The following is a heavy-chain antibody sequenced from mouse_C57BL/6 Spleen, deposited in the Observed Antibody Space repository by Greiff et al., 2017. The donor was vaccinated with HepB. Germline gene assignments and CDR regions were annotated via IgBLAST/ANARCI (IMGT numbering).Heavy chain of an antibody. CDR1: GYTFTSYD. CDR3: ARDNYGSSGYFDV. V-gene: IGHV1-85*01. J-gene: IGHJ1*03. Sequence: QVQLKESGPELVKPGASVKLSCKASGYTFTSYDINWVKQRPGQGLEWIGWIYPRDGSTKYNEKFKGKATLTVETSSSTAYMELHSLTSEDSAVYFCARDNYGSSGYFDVWGTGTTVTVSS. CDR2: IYPRDGST. D-gene: IGHD1-1*01.